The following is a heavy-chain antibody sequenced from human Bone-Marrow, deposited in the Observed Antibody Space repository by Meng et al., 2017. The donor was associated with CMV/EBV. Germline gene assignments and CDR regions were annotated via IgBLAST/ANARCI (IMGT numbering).Heavy chain of an antibody. CDR2: IKQDGSEK. J-gene: IGHJ4*02. D-gene: IGHD4-11*01. Sequence: GGSLKLSCAASGFTFSSYWMSWVRQAPGKGLEWVANIKQDGSEKYYVDSVKGRFTISRDNAKNSLYLQMNSLRAEDTAVYYCAREIGGYSNWGAFDYWGQGTLVTVSS. CDR3: AREIGGYSNWGAFDY. CDR1: GFTFSSYW. V-gene: IGHV3-7*01.